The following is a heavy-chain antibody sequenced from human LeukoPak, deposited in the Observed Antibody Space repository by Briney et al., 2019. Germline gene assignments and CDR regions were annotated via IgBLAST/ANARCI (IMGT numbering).Heavy chain of an antibody. CDR3: ARDYYDSSGYSAFGY. CDR1: GFTFSSYG. Sequence: GGSLRLSCAASGFTFSSYGMHWVRQAPGKGLEWVSSISSSSSYIYYADSVKGRFTISRDNAKNSLYLQMNSLRAEDTAVYYCARDYYDSSGYSAFGYWGRGTLVTVSS. V-gene: IGHV3-21*01. CDR2: ISSSSSYI. J-gene: IGHJ4*02. D-gene: IGHD3-22*01.